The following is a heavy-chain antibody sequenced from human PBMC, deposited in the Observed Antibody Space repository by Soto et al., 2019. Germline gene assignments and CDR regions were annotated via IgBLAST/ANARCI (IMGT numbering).Heavy chain of an antibody. CDR3: ARHSSGYNYGSFDH. Sequence: PSETLSLTCTVSGGSISSYYWSWIRQPPGRGLEWIGYIYSSGSTHYNPSLKSRVTISVDTSKGQFSLKLSSVTAADTAVCYCARHSSGYNYGSFDHWGQGTLVTVSS. V-gene: IGHV4-59*08. CDR1: GGSISSYY. CDR2: IYSSGST. D-gene: IGHD3-10*01. J-gene: IGHJ4*02.